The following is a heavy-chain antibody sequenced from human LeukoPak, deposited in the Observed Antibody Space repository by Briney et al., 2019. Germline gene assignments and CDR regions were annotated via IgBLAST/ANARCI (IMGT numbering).Heavy chain of an antibody. CDR3: ARDKIVGATHFDY. CDR1: GFTFSDYY. V-gene: IGHV3-7*01. CDR2: IKQDGSEK. D-gene: IGHD1-26*01. Sequence: PGGSLRLSCAASGFTFSDYYMSWIRQAPGKGLEWVANIKQDGSEKYYVDSVKGRFTISRDNAKNSLYLQMNSLRAEDTAVYYCARDKIVGATHFDYWGQGTLVTVSS. J-gene: IGHJ4*02.